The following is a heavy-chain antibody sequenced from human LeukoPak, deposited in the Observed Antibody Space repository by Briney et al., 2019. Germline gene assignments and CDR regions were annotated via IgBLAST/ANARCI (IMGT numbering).Heavy chain of an antibody. Sequence: PSETLSLTCAVYGGSFSCYYWSWIRQPPGKGLEWIGEINHSGSTNYNPSLKSRVTISVDTSKNQFSLKLSSVTAADTAVYYCARDSNVRITMLRGVISPRSSHYYMDVWGNGTTVTVSS. V-gene: IGHV4-34*01. CDR2: INHSGST. CDR3: ARDSNVRITMLRGVISPRSSHYYMDV. J-gene: IGHJ6*03. D-gene: IGHD3-10*01. CDR1: GGSFSCYY.